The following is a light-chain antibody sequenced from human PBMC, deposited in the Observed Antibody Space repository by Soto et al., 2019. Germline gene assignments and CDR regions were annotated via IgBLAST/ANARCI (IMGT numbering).Light chain of an antibody. J-gene: IGKJ4*01. CDR1: QSVGTY. Sequence: EIVLTQSPATLSLSPGERATLSCGASQSVGTYLAWYQQKPGQAPRLLIYDASIRATGIPARFSGSGSGTDFTLTISSLEPEDFAIYYCQQRSNWPPLTFGGGTKVDIK. V-gene: IGKV3-11*01. CDR3: QQRSNWPPLT. CDR2: DAS.